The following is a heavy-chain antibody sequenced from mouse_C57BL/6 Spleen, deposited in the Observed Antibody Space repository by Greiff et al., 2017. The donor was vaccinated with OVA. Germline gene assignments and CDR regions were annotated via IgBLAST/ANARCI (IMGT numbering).Heavy chain of an antibody. J-gene: IGHJ4*01. D-gene: IGHD2-4*01. Sequence: EVMLVESGGDLVKPGGSLKLSCAASGFTFSSYGMSWVRQTPDKRLEWVATISSGGSYTYYPDSVKGRFTISRDNAKNTLYLQMSSLKSEDTAMYYCARTYDYDNYAMDYWGQGTSVTVSS. CDR1: GFTFSSYG. CDR2: ISSGGSYT. CDR3: ARTYDYDNYAMDY. V-gene: IGHV5-6*01.